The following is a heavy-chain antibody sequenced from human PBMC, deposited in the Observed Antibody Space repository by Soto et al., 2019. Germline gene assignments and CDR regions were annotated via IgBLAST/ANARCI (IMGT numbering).Heavy chain of an antibody. J-gene: IGHJ4*02. D-gene: IGHD5-12*01. CDR3: ASVESGYDVDY. CDR2: INSAGSRP. CDR1: GIAFSTYW. V-gene: IGHV3-74*01. Sequence: EVQLVESGGGLVQPGGSLRLSCAASGIAFSTYWMHWVRQNPGNGLVWVARINSAGSRPNNVVSVKGRFTISRANAKNTLYLQMNGLRAADTAVYYCASVESGYDVDYWCQGALFTVAS.